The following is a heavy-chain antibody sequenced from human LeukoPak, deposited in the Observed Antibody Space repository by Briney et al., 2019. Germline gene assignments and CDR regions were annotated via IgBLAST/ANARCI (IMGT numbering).Heavy chain of an antibody. D-gene: IGHD6-13*01. J-gene: IGHJ6*03. Sequence: ASVKVSCKASGYTFTGCYMHWVRQAPGQGLEWMGWINPNSGGTNYAQKFQGRVTMTRDTSISTAYMELSRLRSDDTAAYYCATATGCPGIAAAAPMDVEGKGTTVTVFS. CDR3: ATATGCPGIAAAAPMDV. CDR2: INPNSGGT. CDR1: GYTFTGCY. V-gene: IGHV1-2*02.